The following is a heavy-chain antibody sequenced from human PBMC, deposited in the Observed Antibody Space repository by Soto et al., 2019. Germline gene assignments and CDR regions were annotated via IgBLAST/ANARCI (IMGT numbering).Heavy chain of an antibody. CDR2: ISYSGGST. D-gene: IGHD4-17*01. CDR1: GFTFSSYA. J-gene: IGHJ4*02. CDR3: ARWGTVTTYGDS. V-gene: IGHV3-23*01. Sequence: EVQLLESGGGLVQPGGSLRLSCAASGFTFSSYAMSWVRQAQGKGLEWVSGISYSGGSTYYADSVKGRFTISRDNSKNTLYLQMNSLRAEDTALYYCARWGTVTTYGDSWGQGTLVTVSS.